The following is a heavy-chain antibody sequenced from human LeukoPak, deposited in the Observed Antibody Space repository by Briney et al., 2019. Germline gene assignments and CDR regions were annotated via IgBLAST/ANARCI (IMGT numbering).Heavy chain of an antibody. V-gene: IGHV4-59*08. D-gene: IGHD7-27*01. CDR2: VSYSGST. J-gene: IGHJ4*02. Sequence: PSETLSLTCTLSGGSISTYYWSWLRQPPGKGLEWIGYVSYSGSTHYNPSLKTLKSRVTMSVDTSKNQFSLKVSPVTAADTAVYYCARLQGRGDNYLDFWGQGALVTVSS. CDR1: GGSISTYY. CDR3: ARLQGRGDNYLDF.